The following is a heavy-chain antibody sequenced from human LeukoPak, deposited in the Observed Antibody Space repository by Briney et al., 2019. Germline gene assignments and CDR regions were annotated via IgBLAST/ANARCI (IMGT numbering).Heavy chain of an antibody. CDR3: ARPNLGHDY. CDR2: ISNSGVNT. CDR1: GFTFSSYA. V-gene: IGHV3-11*01. D-gene: IGHD3-16*01. J-gene: IGHJ4*02. Sequence: GGSLRLSCAASGFTFSSYAMSWIRQAPGAGLEWVSYISNSGVNTYYADSVKGRFTISRDNARNSLFLLMDNLRAEDTAVYYCARPNLGHDYWGQGNLVTVSS.